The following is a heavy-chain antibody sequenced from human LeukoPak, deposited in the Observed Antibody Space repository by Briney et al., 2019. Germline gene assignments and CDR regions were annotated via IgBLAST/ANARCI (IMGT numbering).Heavy chain of an antibody. CDR3: ARDLFDWSPFDY. V-gene: IGHV3-21*01. CDR1: GFTFSSYS. D-gene: IGHD3-9*01. J-gene: IGHJ4*02. CDR2: ISSSSSYI. Sequence: PGGSLRLSCAASGFTFSSYSMNWVRQAPGKGLEWVSSISSSSSYIYYADSVKGRFTISRGNAKNSLYLQMNSLRAEDTAVYYCARDLFDWSPFDYWGQGTLVTVSS.